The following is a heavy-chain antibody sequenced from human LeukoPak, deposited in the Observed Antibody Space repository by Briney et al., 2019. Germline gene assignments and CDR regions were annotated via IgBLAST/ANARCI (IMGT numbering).Heavy chain of an antibody. CDR1: GYTFTSYG. CDR2: ISAYNGNT. V-gene: IGHV1-18*01. Sequence: ASVTVSCKASGYTFTSYGISWVRQAPGQGLEWMGWISAYNGNTNYAQKLQGRVTMTTDTSTSTAYMELRSLRSDDTAVYYCARDTEPVNYYYYYGMDVWGQGTTVTVSS. J-gene: IGHJ6*02. CDR3: ARDTEPVNYYYYYGMDV. D-gene: IGHD4-11*01.